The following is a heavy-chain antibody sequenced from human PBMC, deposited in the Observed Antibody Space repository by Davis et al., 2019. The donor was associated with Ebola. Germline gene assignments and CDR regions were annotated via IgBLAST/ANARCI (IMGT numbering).Heavy chain of an antibody. D-gene: IGHD5-24*01. CDR2: ISSVGHDT. J-gene: IGHJ2*01. CDR3: AKDAEDGSGNWFFDF. V-gene: IGHV3-48*02. Sequence: PGGSLRLSCGASGFTFSRHTMNWVRQPPGKGLEWIAFISSVGHDTYYADSVRGRFTISRDNAKNLLYLQLNSLRDEDTALYYGAKDAEDGSGNWFFDFRGRGALVTVSS. CDR1: GFTFSRHT.